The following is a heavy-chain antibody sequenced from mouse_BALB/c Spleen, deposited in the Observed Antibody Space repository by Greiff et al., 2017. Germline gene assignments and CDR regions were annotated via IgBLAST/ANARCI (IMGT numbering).Heavy chain of an antibody. CDR1: GYTFTDYN. CDR3: ARGNWAAWFAY. V-gene: IGHV1S29*02. CDR2: IYPYNGGT. Sequence: EVKLVESGPELVKPGASVKISCKASGYTFTDYNMHWVKQSHGKSLEWIGYIYPYNGGTGYNQKFKSKATLTVDNSSSTAYMELRSLTSEDSAVYYCARGNWAAWFAYWGQGTLVTVSA. J-gene: IGHJ3*01. D-gene: IGHD4-1*01.